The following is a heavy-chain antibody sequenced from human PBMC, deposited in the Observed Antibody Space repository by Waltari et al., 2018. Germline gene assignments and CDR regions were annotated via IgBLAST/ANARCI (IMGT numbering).Heavy chain of an antibody. V-gene: IGHV4-39*01. J-gene: IGHJ1*01. CDR3: GRIAFGDEGGYFQY. CDR1: AGSISTTYT. Sequence: QLQLQESGPGMVKPSETLSPTCTVSAGSISTTYTWCWIRQPPGKGLEWMGNMQYRGSTFYNPSLESRVTISLDTWKNQFSLRLSSVGAADTAVYFCGRIAFGDEGGYFQYWGQGTLVTVSS. D-gene: IGHD4-17*01. CDR2: MQYRGST.